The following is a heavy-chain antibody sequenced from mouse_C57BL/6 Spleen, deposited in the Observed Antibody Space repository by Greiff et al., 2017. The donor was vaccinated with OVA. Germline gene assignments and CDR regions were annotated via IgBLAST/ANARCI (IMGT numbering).Heavy chain of an antibody. D-gene: IGHD1-1*01. CDR3: ARAYGSWYFDV. J-gene: IGHJ1*03. V-gene: IGHV1-80*01. Sequence: QVHVKQSGAELVKPGASVKISCKASGYAFSSYWMNWVKQRPGKGLEWIGQIYPGDGDTNYNGKFKGKATLTADKSSSTAYMQLSSLTSEDSAVYFCARAYGSWYFDVWGTGTTVTVSS. CDR1: GYAFSSYW. CDR2: IYPGDGDT.